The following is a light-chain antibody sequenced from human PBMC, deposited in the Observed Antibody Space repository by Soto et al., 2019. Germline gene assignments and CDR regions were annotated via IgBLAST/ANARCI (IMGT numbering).Light chain of an antibody. CDR2: AAS. CDR1: QGISNY. V-gene: IGKV1-27*01. Sequence: DIQMTQSPSSLSASVGDRVTITCRARQGISNYLAWYQQKPGKVPKLLIYAASTLQPGVPSRFSGSGSGTDFTLTISSLQTEDVATYYCQKYNSAPLTFGGGTKVEIK. CDR3: QKYNSAPLT. J-gene: IGKJ4*01.